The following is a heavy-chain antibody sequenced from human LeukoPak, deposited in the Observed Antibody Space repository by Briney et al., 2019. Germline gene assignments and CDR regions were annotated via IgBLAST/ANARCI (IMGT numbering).Heavy chain of an antibody. CDR3: ARGPSYDILTGTNWFDP. CDR1: GFTFSSYS. Sequence: GGSLRLSCAASGFTFSSYSMNWVRQAPGKGLEWVSSISSSSSYIYYADSVKGRFTISRDNAKNSLYLQMSSLRAEDTAVYYCARGPSYDILTGTNWFDPWGQGTLVTVSS. V-gene: IGHV3-21*01. J-gene: IGHJ5*02. CDR2: ISSSSSYI. D-gene: IGHD3-9*01.